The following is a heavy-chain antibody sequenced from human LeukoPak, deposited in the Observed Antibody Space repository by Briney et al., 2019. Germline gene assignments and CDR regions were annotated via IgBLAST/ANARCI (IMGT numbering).Heavy chain of an antibody. Sequence: PSETLSLTCAVLGGSFRGYYWSWIRQPPGKGLSWIGEINHSGSTHYTPSLKSRVTISVDTSKNQFSLKLSSVTAADTAVYYCARGRPIDYYDSSGYYFDYWGQGTLVTVSS. CDR3: ARGRPIDYYDSSGYYFDY. J-gene: IGHJ4*02. V-gene: IGHV4-34*01. D-gene: IGHD3-22*01. CDR1: GGSFRGYY. CDR2: INHSGST.